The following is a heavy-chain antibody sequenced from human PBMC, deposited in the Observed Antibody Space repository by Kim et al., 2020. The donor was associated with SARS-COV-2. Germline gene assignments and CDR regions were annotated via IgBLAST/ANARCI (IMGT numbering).Heavy chain of an antibody. J-gene: IGHJ4*02. CDR3: ATRLVGAPLDY. D-gene: IGHD6-6*01. CDR1: GFIFSTHS. V-gene: IGHV3-21*06. CDR2: ISSDSSYI. Sequence: GGSLRLSCAGSGFIFSTHSMNWVRQAPGKGLEWVSSISSDSSYIFYADSVKGRFTISRDNAKNSLYLQMNSLRGEDTAVYYCATRLVGAPLDYWGQGALVTVSS.